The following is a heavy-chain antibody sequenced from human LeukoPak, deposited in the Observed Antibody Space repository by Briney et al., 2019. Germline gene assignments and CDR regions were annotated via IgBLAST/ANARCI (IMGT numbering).Heavy chain of an antibody. CDR1: GGSISSYY. CDR2: IYTSGNT. CDR3: ARVKYSSGWEYYFDY. V-gene: IGHV4-4*07. J-gene: IGHJ4*02. D-gene: IGHD6-19*01. Sequence: SETLSLTRTVSGGSISSYYWSWIRQPAGKGLEWIGRIYTSGNTNYNPSLKSRVTMSVDTSKNQFSLKLSSVTAADTAVYYCARVKYSSGWEYYFDYWGQGTLVTVSS.